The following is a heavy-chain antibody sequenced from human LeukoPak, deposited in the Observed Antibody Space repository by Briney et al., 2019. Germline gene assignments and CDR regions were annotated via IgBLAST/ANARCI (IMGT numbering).Heavy chain of an antibody. D-gene: IGHD3-16*01. CDR2: IYYSGST. J-gene: IGHJ4*02. Sequence: SESLSLTCTVSGGSISSYYWSWIRQPPGKGLEWIGYIYYSGSTNYNPSLKSRVTISVDTSKNQFSLKLSSVTAADTAVYYCARVLGARRFDYWGQGTLVTVSS. CDR3: ARVLGARRFDY. CDR1: GGSISSYY. V-gene: IGHV4-59*01.